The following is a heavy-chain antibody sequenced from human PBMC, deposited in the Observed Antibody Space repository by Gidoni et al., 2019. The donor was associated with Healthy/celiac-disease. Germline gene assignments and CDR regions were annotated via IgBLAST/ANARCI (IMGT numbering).Heavy chain of an antibody. D-gene: IGHD1-7*01. CDR2: MNPNSGNT. J-gene: IGHJ5*02. CDR3: ARHLANWNYVGDWFDP. V-gene: IGHV1-8*01. CDR1: GYTFTSYD. Sequence: QVQLVQSGAEVKKPGASVKVSCKASGYTFTSYDINWVRQATGQGLEWMGWMNPNSGNTGYAQKFQGRVTMTRNTSISTAYMELSSLRSEDTAVYYCARHLANWNYVGDWFDPWGQGTLVTVSS.